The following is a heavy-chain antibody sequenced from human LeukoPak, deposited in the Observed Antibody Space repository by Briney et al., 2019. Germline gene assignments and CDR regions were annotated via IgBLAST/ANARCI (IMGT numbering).Heavy chain of an antibody. Sequence: SETLSLTCTVSGGSISSRNHYWGWIHQPPGKGLEWIGSIYLIGTNYSNPSLKSRVTISVDTSKNQLSLKLRSVTAADTALYYCARQVGATTLIDSWGQGTLVTVSS. V-gene: IGHV4-39*01. CDR1: GGSISSRNHY. D-gene: IGHD1-26*01. J-gene: IGHJ4*02. CDR3: ARQVGATTLIDS. CDR2: IYLIGTN.